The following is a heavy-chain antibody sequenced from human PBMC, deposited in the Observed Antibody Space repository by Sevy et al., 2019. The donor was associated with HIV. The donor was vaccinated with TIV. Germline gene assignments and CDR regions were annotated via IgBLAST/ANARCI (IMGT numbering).Heavy chain of an antibody. CDR3: ARDRAPVVVASVPLLDY. J-gene: IGHJ4*02. V-gene: IGHV1-18*01. Sequence: ASVKVSCQASGYTFTSYGISWVRPAPGQGLEWMGWIRGYNGNTNNAQKLQGRVTMTTDTSTRTAYMELRSLRSDDTAVYYCARDRAPVVVASVPLLDYWGQGTLVTVSS. D-gene: IGHD2-15*01. CDR2: IRGYNGNT. CDR1: GYTFTSYG.